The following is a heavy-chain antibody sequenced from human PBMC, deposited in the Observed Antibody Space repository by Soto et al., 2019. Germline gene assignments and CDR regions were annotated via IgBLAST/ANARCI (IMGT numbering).Heavy chain of an antibody. V-gene: IGHV3-23*01. CDR2: ISGSGGST. CDR3: AKPLGTYGSGRFYYMDV. D-gene: IGHD3-10*01. J-gene: IGHJ6*03. CDR1: GFTFSSYA. Sequence: EVQLLESGGGLVQPGGSLRLSCAASGFTFSSYAMSWVRQAPGKGLEWVSAISGSGGSTYYAASVKGRFTISRDNSQNTRDQKMNSMSAEDTAVYYCAKPLGTYGSGRFYYMDVWGKGTTVTVSS.